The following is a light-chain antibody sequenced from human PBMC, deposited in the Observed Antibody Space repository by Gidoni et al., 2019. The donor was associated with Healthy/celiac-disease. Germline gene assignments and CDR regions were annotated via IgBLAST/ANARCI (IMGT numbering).Light chain of an antibody. V-gene: IGLV1-40*01. CDR2: GNS. Sequence: QSVLTQPPSVSGAPGQRVTISCTGSSPNIGAGYDVHWYQQLPGTAPKLLIYGNSNRPSGVPDRFSGSKSGTSASLAITGLQAEDEADYYCQSYDSSLSADWEFGGGTKLTVL. CDR3: QSYDSSLSADWE. CDR1: SPNIGAGYD. J-gene: IGLJ3*02.